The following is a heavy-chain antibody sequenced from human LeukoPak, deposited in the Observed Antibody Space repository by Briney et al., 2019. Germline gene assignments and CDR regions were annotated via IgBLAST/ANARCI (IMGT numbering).Heavy chain of an antibody. V-gene: IGHV3-48*03. J-gene: IGHJ5*02. CDR2: ISNTGNTI. Sequence: PGGSLRLSCAASGFTFSTYEMNWVRQAPGKGLEWVSYISNTGNTIYYADSVKGRFTISRNNAKNSLYLHMNSLRAEDTALYSCARGIWFDPWGQGTLVTVSS. CDR1: GFTFSTYE. CDR3: ARGIWFDP.